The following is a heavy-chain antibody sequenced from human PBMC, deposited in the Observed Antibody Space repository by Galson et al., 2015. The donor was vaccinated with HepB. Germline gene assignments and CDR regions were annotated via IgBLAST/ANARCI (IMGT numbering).Heavy chain of an antibody. D-gene: IGHD3-3*01. CDR2: INAGNGNT. V-gene: IGHV1-3*01. Sequence: SVKVSCKASGYTFTSYGMHWVHQAPGQRFEWMGWINAGNGNTKYSQKLQGRVTITRDTSATTAYMELSSLRSEDTAIYYCARDRYDFWSGYSHWGQGTLVTVSS. J-gene: IGHJ4*02. CDR3: ARDRYDFWSGYSH. CDR1: GYTFTSYG.